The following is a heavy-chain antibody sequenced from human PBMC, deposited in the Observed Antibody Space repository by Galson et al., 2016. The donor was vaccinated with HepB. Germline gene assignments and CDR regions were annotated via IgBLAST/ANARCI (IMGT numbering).Heavy chain of an antibody. CDR2: IKQDGSEK. V-gene: IGHV3-7*01. D-gene: IGHD3-10*01. Sequence: SLRLSCAASGFTFHTYWMSWVRQAPGKGLEWVANIKQDGSEKYYVGSVRGRFTISRDNANNSLYLQMNRLRAEDTAVYYCASSGGTWFSAHGGQGTLVTGSS. CDR3: ASSGGTWFSAH. CDR1: GFTFHTYW. J-gene: IGHJ4*02.